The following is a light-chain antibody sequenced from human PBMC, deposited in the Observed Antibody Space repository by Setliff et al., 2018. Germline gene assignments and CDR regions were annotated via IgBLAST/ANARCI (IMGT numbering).Light chain of an antibody. CDR1: SSDVGSYNR. J-gene: IGLJ1*01. CDR3: SSYTSSSTWV. Sequence: QSVLTQPPSVSGSPGQSVTISCTGTSSDVGSYNRVSWYQQPPGTAPKLMIYEVSNRPSGVPDRFSGSKSGNTASLTISGLQAEDEADYYCSSYTSSSTWVFGTGTKAPS. CDR2: EVS. V-gene: IGLV2-18*02.